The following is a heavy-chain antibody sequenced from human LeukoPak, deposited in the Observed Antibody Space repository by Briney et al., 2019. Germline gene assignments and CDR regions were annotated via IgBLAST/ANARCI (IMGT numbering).Heavy chain of an antibody. J-gene: IGHJ6*02. CDR3: ARGLGYSYSDV. V-gene: IGHV3-21*01. D-gene: IGHD5-18*01. CDR1: GFTFNSYS. Sequence: GGSLRLSCAASGFTFNSYSMNWVRQAPGKGLEWVSSISSSSSYIYYADSVKGRFTISRDNAKNSLYLQMNSLRAEDAAVYYCARGLGYSYSDVWGQGTTVTVSS. CDR2: ISSSSSYI.